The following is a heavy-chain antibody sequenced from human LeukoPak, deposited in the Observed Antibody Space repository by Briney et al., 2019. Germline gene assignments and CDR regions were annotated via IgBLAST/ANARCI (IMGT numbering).Heavy chain of an antibody. Sequence: PPEALSLTGAGSGYSISRGYYWGCVGQRVGEGLGWIGSMCESGSTYYNPSLKSRVTISVDTSKNQFSLKLSSVTAADTAVYYCARDHHDSSGYYHYYYYYYMDVWGKGTTVTVSS. D-gene: IGHD3-22*01. CDR1: GYSISRGYY. J-gene: IGHJ6*03. CDR2: MCESGST. V-gene: IGHV4-38-2*02. CDR3: ARDHHDSSGYYHYYYYYYMDV.